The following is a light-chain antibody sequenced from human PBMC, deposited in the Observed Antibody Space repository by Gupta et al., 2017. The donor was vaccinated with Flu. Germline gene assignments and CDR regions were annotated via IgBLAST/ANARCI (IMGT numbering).Light chain of an antibody. CDR2: QAS. V-gene: IGKV1-5*03. J-gene: IGKJ1*01. CDR1: QSISNW. Sequence: DIQMTQSPSTLSASVGDRVTITCRASQSISNWLAWYQQKPGKVPKLLIYQASRLESGVPSRFSGSGSGTEFTLTSSSRQPDDVANYYCQRDDSLWTFGQGTRVEIK. CDR3: QRDDSLWT.